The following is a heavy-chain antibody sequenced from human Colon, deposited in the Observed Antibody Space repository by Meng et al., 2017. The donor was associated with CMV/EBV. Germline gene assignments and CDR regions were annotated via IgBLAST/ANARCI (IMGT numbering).Heavy chain of an antibody. J-gene: IGHJ4*02. D-gene: IGHD3-22*01. CDR1: GFTFTNYW. Sequence: GESLKISCQVSGFTFTNYWIVWVRQMPGKGLEWMGVIHPGRSDVRYSPSFQGQVTISADKSNNSAYMQWSSLKASDSAMYYCTRKGEDDDSGYCDYWGQGTLVTVSS. CDR2: IHPGRSDV. CDR3: TRKGEDDDSGYCDY. V-gene: IGHV5-51*01.